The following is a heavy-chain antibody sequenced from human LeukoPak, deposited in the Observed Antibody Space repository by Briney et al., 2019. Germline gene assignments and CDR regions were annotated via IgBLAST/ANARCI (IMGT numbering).Heavy chain of an antibody. CDR1: GYTFTSYG. D-gene: IGHD1/OR15-1a*01. CDR2: IIPIFGTA. V-gene: IGHV1-69*13. Sequence: SVKVSCKASGYTFTSYGISWVRQAPGQGLEWMGGIIPIFGTANYAQRFQGRVTITADESTSTAYMELNSLRSEDTAVYYCAKEAEQGGVYFFDYWGQGTLVTVSS. J-gene: IGHJ4*02. CDR3: AKEAEQGGVYFFDY.